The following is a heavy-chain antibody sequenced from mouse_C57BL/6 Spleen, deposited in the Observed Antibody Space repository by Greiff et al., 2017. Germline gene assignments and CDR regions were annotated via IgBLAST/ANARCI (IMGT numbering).Heavy chain of an antibody. CDR2: IDPETGVT. D-gene: IGHD1-1*01. J-gene: IGHJ4*01. V-gene: IGHV1-15*01. Sequence: VQLVESGAELVRPGASVTLSCKASGYTFTDYEMHWVKQTPVHGLEWIGAIDPETGVTAYNQKFKGKAILTADKSSSTAYMELRSLTSEDSAVYYCTMDSVDYYGSSPLAMDYWGQGTSVTVSS. CDR1: GYTFTDYE. CDR3: TMDSVDYYGSSPLAMDY.